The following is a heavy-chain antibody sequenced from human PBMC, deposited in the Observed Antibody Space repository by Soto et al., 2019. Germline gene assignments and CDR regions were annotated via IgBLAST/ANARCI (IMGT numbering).Heavy chain of an antibody. D-gene: IGHD6-13*01. Sequence: QVQLVQSGAEVKKPGASVKVSCKASGYTFTSYGISWVRQAPGQGLEWMGWISAYNGNTNYAQKLQGRVTMTTDTATSTAYMELGSLRSDDTAGYYCARVMGIAAAGTVVPYGMDVWGQGTTVTVSS. CDR1: GYTFTSYG. J-gene: IGHJ6*02. V-gene: IGHV1-18*01. CDR2: ISAYNGNT. CDR3: ARVMGIAAAGTVVPYGMDV.